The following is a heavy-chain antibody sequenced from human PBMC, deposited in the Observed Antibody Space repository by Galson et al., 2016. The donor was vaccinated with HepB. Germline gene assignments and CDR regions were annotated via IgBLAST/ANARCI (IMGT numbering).Heavy chain of an antibody. Sequence: SLRLSCAASGFTFRTYGMHWVRQAPGKGLERVAVISYDGNKKYYTDSVKGRFTISRDNSKNTLYLQMNSLRAEDTAVFFCAKVGAGPDYYFDYWGQGTLVTVSS. CDR1: GFTFRTYG. V-gene: IGHV3-30*18. J-gene: IGHJ4*02. D-gene: IGHD1-26*01. CDR2: ISYDGNKK. CDR3: AKVGAGPDYYFDY.